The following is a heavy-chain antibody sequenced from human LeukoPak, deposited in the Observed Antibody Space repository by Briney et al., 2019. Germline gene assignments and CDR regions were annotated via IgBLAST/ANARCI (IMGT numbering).Heavy chain of an antibody. V-gene: IGHV3-23*01. CDR3: AKVALSDTQTGDYFDY. Sequence: GGSLRLSCAASGFTFSSYAMSWVRQAPGKGLEWVSAISGSGGSTYYADSVKGRFTISRDNSKNTLYLQMNSLRAEDTAVYYCAKVALSDTQTGDYFDYWGQGTLVTVSS. CDR1: GFTFSSYA. CDR2: ISGSGGST. J-gene: IGHJ4*02. D-gene: IGHD7-27*01.